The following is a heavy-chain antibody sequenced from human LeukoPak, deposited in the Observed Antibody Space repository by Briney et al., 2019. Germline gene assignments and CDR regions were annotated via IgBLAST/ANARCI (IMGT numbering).Heavy chain of an antibody. Sequence: GGSLRLSCAASGFTFSSCWMHWVRQAPGKGLVWVSRINTDGRSTSYADSVKGRFTISRDNAKNTLYLQMNSLRAEDTAIYYCAKDMGYCSSATCYGLDYWGQGTLVTVSS. V-gene: IGHV3-74*01. D-gene: IGHD2-2*01. J-gene: IGHJ4*02. CDR3: AKDMGYCSSATCYGLDY. CDR2: INTDGRST. CDR1: GFTFSSCW.